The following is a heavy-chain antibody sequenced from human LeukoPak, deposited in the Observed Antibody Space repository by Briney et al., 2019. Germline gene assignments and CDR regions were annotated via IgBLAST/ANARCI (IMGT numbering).Heavy chain of an antibody. CDR1: GYSFTSYW. J-gene: IGHJ3*02. CDR3: ARGGAVERYCSSTSCYWVDAFDI. D-gene: IGHD2-2*01. CDR2: IDPSDSYT. V-gene: IGHV5-10-1*01. Sequence: GESLKISCKGSGYSFTSYWISWVRQMPGKGLEWMGMIDPSDSYTNYSPSFQGHVTISADKSISTAYLQWGSLKASDTAMYYCARGGAVERYCSSTSCYWVDAFDIWGQGTMVTVSS.